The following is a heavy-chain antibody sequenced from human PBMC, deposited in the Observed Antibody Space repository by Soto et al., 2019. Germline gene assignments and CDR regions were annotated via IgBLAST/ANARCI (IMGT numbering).Heavy chain of an antibody. CDR3: ARKDIVVVPAARPFDY. D-gene: IGHD2-2*01. CDR2: INAGNGNT. Sequence: ASVKVSCKASGYTFTSYAMHWVRQAPGQRLEWMGWINAGNGNTKYSQKFQGRVTITRDTSASTAYMELSSLRSEDTAVYYCARKDIVVVPAARPFDYWGQGTLVTVSS. CDR1: GYTFTSYA. J-gene: IGHJ4*02. V-gene: IGHV1-3*01.